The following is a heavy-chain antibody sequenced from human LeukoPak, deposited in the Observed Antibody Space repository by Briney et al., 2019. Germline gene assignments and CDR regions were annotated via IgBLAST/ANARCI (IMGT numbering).Heavy chain of an antibody. D-gene: IGHD3-22*01. J-gene: IGHJ4*02. V-gene: IGHV1-18*04. CDR3: ARDSYDSSGSYFFLKLLDY. Sequence: ASVKVSCKASGYTFTGYYMHWVRQAPGQGLEWMGGITAFNCNTDYAQKFQGRVTMTTDTSTNTAYMELRSLRSDDTAVYYCARDSYDSSGSYFFLKLLDYWGQGTLVTVSS. CDR1: GYTFTGYY. CDR2: ITAFNCNT.